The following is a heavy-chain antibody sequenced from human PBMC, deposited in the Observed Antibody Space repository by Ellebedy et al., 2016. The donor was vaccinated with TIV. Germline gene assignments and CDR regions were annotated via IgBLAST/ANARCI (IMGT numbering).Heavy chain of an antibody. CDR3: ARRASYGDYAVQVNPWFDP. J-gene: IGHJ5*02. CDR2: IRGDSEK. D-gene: IGHD4-17*01. CDR1: GFSFRSYW. V-gene: IGHV3-7*01. Sequence: GESLKISCEAFGFSFRSYWMSWVRQAPGKGLEWVANIRGDSEKYYVDSVKGRFTISRDNAKNSLFLQMNSLRVEDTAVYYCARRASYGDYAVQVNPWFDPWGQGTLVTVSS.